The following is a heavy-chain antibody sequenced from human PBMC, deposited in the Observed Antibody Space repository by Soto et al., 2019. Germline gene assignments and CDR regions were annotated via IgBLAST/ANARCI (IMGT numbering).Heavy chain of an antibody. CDR1: GFTFSSYA. CDR3: AKDKGIGGYWYFDL. CDR2: ISGSGGST. D-gene: IGHD3-10*01. V-gene: IGHV3-23*01. Sequence: GGSLRLSCAASGFTFSSYAMSWVRQAPGKGLEWVSAISGSGGSTYYSDSVKGRFTISRDNSKNTLYLQMNSLRAEDTAVYYCAKDKGIGGYWYFDLWGRGTLVTVSS. J-gene: IGHJ2*01.